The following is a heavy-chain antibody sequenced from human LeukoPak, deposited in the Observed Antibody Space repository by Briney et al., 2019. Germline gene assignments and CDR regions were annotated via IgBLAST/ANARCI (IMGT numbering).Heavy chain of an antibody. CDR2: IYYSGST. CDR3: AGTYSSGWYVFDY. CDR1: GGSISSYY. V-gene: IGHV4-59*01. D-gene: IGHD6-19*01. Sequence: SETLSLTCTVSGGSISSYYWSWIRQPPGKGLEWIGCIYYSGSTNYNPSLKSRVTISVDTSKNQFSLKLSSVTAADTAVYYCAGTYSSGWYVFDYWGQGTLVTVSS. J-gene: IGHJ4*02.